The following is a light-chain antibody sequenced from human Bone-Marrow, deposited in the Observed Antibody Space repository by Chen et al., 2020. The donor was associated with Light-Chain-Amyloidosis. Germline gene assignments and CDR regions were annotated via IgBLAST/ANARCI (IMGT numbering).Light chain of an antibody. V-gene: IGLV3-25*03. CDR3: QSADSSGTYEVI. CDR2: RYT. CDR1: DLPTKY. Sequence: SYELTQPPSVSVSPGQTARITCSGDDLPTKYAYWYQQQPGQAPVLVIHRYTERPSGISERFSGSSSGTTATLTISVVQAEDEADYHCQSADSSGTYEVIFGGGTKLTVL. J-gene: IGLJ2*01.